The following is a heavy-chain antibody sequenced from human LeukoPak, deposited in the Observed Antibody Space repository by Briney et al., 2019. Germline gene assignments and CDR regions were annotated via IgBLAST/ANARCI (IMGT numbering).Heavy chain of an antibody. V-gene: IGHV3-64D*06. CDR1: GFTFSTYF. Sequence: GGSVRLSCSASGFTFSTYFMHWVRQAPGKGLECVSAITGSGGSTYYADSVKGRFTISRDNSKNTLYLQMSSLRAEDTAVYYCVRDQRGGSSGYYDSWGQGTLVTVSS. J-gene: IGHJ4*02. D-gene: IGHD3-22*01. CDR2: ITGSGGST. CDR3: VRDQRGGSSGYYDS.